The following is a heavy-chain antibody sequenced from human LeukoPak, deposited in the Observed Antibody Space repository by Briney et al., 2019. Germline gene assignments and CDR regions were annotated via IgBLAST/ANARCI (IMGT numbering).Heavy chain of an antibody. V-gene: IGHV3-23*01. CDR1: GFTFSSYA. CDR3: AKTSVAASRDWYFDL. D-gene: IGHD6-19*01. Sequence: GGSLRLSCAASGFTFSSYAMSWVRQAPGKGLEWVSAISGSGGSTYYADSVKDRFTISRDNSKNTLYLQMNSLRAEDTAVYYCAKTSVAASRDWYFDLWGRGTLVTVSS. J-gene: IGHJ2*01. CDR2: ISGSGGST.